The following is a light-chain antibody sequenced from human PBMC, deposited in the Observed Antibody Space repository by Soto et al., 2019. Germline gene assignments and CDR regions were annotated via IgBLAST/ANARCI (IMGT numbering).Light chain of an antibody. CDR2: AAS. CDR3: QQYNNWPRT. CDR1: QSIGRN. V-gene: IGKV3-15*01. Sequence: EVVMTQSPVTLSVSPGKNATLSCRASQSIGRNLGWYQQKPGQAPRLLIYAASATATGIPARFSGSGSGTEFTLTISGLQSEDFAVYYCQQYNNWPRTFGQGTKLEIK. J-gene: IGKJ2*01.